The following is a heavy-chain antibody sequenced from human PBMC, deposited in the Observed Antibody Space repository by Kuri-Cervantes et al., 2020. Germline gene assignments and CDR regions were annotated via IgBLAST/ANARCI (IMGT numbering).Heavy chain of an antibody. J-gene: IGHJ4*02. V-gene: IGHV1-69*05. D-gene: IGHD6-19*01. Sequence: SVKVSCKASGYTFTSYAMHWVRQAPGQRLEWVGGIIPIFGTKNYAQKLQGRVTIITAESTSTVYMELSSLTSEDTAVYYCARSSSGWYGGFDNWGQGTLVTVSS. CDR1: GYTFTSYA. CDR3: ARSSSGWYGGFDN. CDR2: IIPIFGTK.